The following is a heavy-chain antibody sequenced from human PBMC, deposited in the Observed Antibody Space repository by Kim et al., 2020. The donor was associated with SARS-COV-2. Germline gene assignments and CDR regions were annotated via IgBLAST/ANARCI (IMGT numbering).Heavy chain of an antibody. J-gene: IGHJ3*02. CDR2: IRSKPNNYAT. Sequence: GGSLRLSCAASGFTFSGSTMHLVRQASGKGLEWVGRIRSKPNNYATAYAASVKGRFTISRDDSKNTAYLQMSSLKTEDTAVYYCTRVNPIAGGWYDAFDIWGQGTMVTVSS. CDR1: GFTFSGST. V-gene: IGHV3-73*01. CDR3: TRVNPIAGGWYDAFDI. D-gene: IGHD6-19*01.